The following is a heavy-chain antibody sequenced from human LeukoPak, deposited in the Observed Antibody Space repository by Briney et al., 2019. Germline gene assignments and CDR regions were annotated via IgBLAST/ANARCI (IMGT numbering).Heavy chain of an antibody. J-gene: IGHJ6*02. Sequence: QTGGSLRLSCAASRFTFSSYAMSWVRQAPGKGLEWVSAISGSGGSTYYADSVKGRFTISRDNSKNTLYLQMNSLRAEDTAVYYCATSPLYCSGGSCYYYYGMDVRGQGTTVTVSS. CDR1: RFTFSSYA. D-gene: IGHD2-15*01. V-gene: IGHV3-23*01. CDR2: ISGSGGST. CDR3: ATSPLYCSGGSCYYYYGMDV.